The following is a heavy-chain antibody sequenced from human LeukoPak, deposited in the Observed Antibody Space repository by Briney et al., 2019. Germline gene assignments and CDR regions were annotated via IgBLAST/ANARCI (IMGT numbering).Heavy chain of an antibody. J-gene: IGHJ3*02. V-gene: IGHV3-48*03. CDR3: ARDWGDYGNDAFDI. CDR2: IGSSDSTT. Sequence: GGSLRLSCVASGFTFSSYEMNWVRQAPGKGLEWLSYIGSSDSTTHYADSVKGRFTISRDNSKNTLYLQMNSLRAEDTAVYYCARDWGDYGNDAFDIWGQGTMVTVSP. D-gene: IGHD4-17*01. CDR1: GFTFSSYE.